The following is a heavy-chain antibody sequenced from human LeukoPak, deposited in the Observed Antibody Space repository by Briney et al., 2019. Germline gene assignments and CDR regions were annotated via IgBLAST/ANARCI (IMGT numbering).Heavy chain of an antibody. Sequence: GGSLRLSCAASGFTFDDYAMHWVRQAPGKGLEWVPGISWNSGTIGYADFVKGRFTISRDNAKNSLYLQMNSLTAEDTALYYCAKDTTMGWWGQGTLVTVSS. CDR2: ISWNSGTI. D-gene: IGHD3-10*01. CDR1: GFTFDDYA. V-gene: IGHV3-9*01. J-gene: IGHJ4*02. CDR3: AKDTTMGW.